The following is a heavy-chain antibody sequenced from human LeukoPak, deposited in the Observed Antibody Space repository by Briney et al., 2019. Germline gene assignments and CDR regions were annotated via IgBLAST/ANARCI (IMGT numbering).Heavy chain of an antibody. D-gene: IGHD6-25*01. CDR3: TTRRQDGC. Sequence: GGSLRLSCVASGFTFSDAWMSWVRQAPGKGLEWVGRIKSKIDGGTIDDGAPVKGRFTISRDDSRNTLYLQMNSLKTEDTAVYYSTTRRQDGCWGQGTLVTVS. J-gene: IGHJ4*02. V-gene: IGHV3-15*01. CDR1: GFTFSDAW. CDR2: IKSKIDGGTI.